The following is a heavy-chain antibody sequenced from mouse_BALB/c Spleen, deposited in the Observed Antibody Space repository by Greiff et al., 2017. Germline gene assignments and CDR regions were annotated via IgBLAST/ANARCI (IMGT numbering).Heavy chain of an antibody. V-gene: IGHV1-31*01. J-gene: IGHJ2*01. Sequence: VQLQQSGPELVKPGASVKISCKASGYSFTGYYMHWVKQSHVKSLEWIGRINPYNGATSYNQNFKDKASLTVDKSSSTAYMELHSLTSEDSAVYYCARDLDDYDPYYFDYWGQGTTLTVSS. CDR1: GYSFTGYY. CDR2: INPYNGAT. D-gene: IGHD2-4*01. CDR3: ARDLDDYDPYYFDY.